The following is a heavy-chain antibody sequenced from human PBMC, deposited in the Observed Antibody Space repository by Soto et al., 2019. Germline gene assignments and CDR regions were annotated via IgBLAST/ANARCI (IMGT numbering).Heavy chain of an antibody. CDR1: GFTFSSYW. CDR3: ARDFDYGDLAFDY. J-gene: IGHJ4*02. Sequence: PGGSLRLSCPASGFTFSSYWMHWVRQAPGKGLVWVSRINSDGSSTSYADSVKGRFTISRDNAKNTLYLQMNSLRAEDTAVYYCARDFDYGDLAFDYWGQGTLVTVSS. CDR2: INSDGSST. D-gene: IGHD4-17*01. V-gene: IGHV3-74*01.